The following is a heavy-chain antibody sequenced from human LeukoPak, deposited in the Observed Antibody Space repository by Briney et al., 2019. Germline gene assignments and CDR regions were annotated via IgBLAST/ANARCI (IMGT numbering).Heavy chain of an antibody. J-gene: IGHJ4*02. V-gene: IGHV3-7*03. CDR1: SGAISTSHW. Sequence: ETLSLTCTVSSGAISTSHWMSWVRQAPGKGLEWVANIKHDGSEKYYVDSVKGRFTISRDNAKNSLFLQMDSLRAEDTAFYYCARGRSCDYWGQGTLVTVSS. CDR3: ARGRSCDY. CDR2: IKHDGSEK. D-gene: IGHD2-15*01.